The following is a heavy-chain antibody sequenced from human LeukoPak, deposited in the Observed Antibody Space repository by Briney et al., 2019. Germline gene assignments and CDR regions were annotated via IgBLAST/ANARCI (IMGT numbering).Heavy chain of an antibody. Sequence: GGSLRLSWAGSGFTVSSYSMNWVRQAPGKGLEWVSSISSISSYIYYADSVKGRFTISRDNAKNSLYLQMTSLRAEDTAVYYCARRSAPRGGFDLWGQGTMVTVSS. CDR2: ISSISSYI. D-gene: IGHD3-10*01. V-gene: IGHV3-21*01. J-gene: IGHJ3*01. CDR3: ARRSAPRGGFDL. CDR1: GFTVSSYS.